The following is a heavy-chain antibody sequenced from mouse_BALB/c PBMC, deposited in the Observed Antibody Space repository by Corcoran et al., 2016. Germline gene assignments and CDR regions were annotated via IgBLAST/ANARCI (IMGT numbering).Heavy chain of an antibody. CDR3: ARFDYARRYFDV. Sequence: QIQLVQSGPELKKPGETVKISCKASGYTFTNYGMNWVKQAPGKGLKWMGWINTYTGEPTYADDFKGRFAFSLETSASTAYLQINNLKNEDMATYFCARFDYARRYFDVWGAGTMVTVSS. V-gene: IGHV9-1*02. J-gene: IGHJ1*01. D-gene: IGHD2-4*01. CDR2: INTYTGEP. CDR1: GYTFTNYG.